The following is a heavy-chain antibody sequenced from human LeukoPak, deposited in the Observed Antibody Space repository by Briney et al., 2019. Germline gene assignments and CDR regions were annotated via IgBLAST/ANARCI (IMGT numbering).Heavy chain of an antibody. J-gene: IGHJ2*01. Sequence: SETLPLTCTVSGGSISSYYWSWIRQPPGKGLEWIGYIYYSGSTNYNPSLKSRVTISVDTSKNQFSLKLSSVTAADTAVYYCARSEGRFFDLWGRGTLVTVSS. CDR3: ARSEGRFFDL. CDR2: IYYSGST. V-gene: IGHV4-59*08. CDR1: GGSISSYY.